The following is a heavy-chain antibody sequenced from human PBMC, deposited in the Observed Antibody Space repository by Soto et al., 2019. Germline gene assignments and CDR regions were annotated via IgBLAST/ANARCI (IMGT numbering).Heavy chain of an antibody. D-gene: IGHD1-1*01. V-gene: IGHV1-46*01. CDR1: GYTFINYY. J-gene: IGHJ4*02. CDR2: INPSSGAT. Sequence: ASVKVSCKASGYTFINYYLHWVRQAPGQGLGWLGMINPSSGATTSAQKFQARVTMTRGSSPRTVDLGLSSLRSDDTAVYYCARSTDRYYFDYWGQGTLVTSPQ. CDR3: ARSTDRYYFDY.